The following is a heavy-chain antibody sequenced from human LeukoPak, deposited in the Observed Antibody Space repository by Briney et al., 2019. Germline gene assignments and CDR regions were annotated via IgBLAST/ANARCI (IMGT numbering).Heavy chain of an antibody. CDR2: IDPIDSYT. J-gene: IGHJ6*02. D-gene: IGHD2-2*01. CDR3: ARQGGSTSRYGMDV. Sequence: GESLKISCKGSGYSFTSYWISWVRQMPGKGLEWMGRIDPIDSYTNYSPSFQGHVTISADKSISTAYLQWSSLKASDTAMYYCARQGGSTSRYGMDVWGQGTTVTVSS. CDR1: GYSFTSYW. V-gene: IGHV5-10-1*01.